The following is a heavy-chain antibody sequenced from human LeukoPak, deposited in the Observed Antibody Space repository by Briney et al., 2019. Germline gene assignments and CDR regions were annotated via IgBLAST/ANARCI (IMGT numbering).Heavy chain of an antibody. J-gene: IGHJ4*02. D-gene: IGHD5-18*01. V-gene: IGHV3-21*01. CDR2: ISSSSSYI. CDR3: ASGGYSYGTHEFDY. CDR1: GFTFSSYS. Sequence: GGSLRLSCAASGFTFSSYSMNWVRQAPGKGLEWVSSISSSSSYIYYADSVKGRFTISRDNAKNSLYLQMNSLRAEDTAVYYCASGGYSYGTHEFDYWGQGTLVTVSS.